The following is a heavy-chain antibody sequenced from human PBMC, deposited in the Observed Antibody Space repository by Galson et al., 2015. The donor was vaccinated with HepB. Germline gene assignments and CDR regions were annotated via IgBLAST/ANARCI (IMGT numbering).Heavy chain of an antibody. D-gene: IGHD1-14*01. CDR2: ISSSSSYI. CDR1: GFTFTSYS. CDR3: ARDRFRDRRDYFDS. Sequence: SLRLSCAASGFTFTSYSMNWVRQAPGKGLEWVPSISSSSSYIYYADSVKGRFTISRDNAKNSLYLQMNSLRAEDTAVYYCARDRFRDRRDYFDSWGQGTLVTVSS. J-gene: IGHJ4*02. V-gene: IGHV3-21*01.